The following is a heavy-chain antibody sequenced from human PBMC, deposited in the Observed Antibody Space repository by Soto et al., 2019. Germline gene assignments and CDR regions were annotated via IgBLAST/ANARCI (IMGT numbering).Heavy chain of an antibody. CDR2: ISSSATAI. D-gene: IGHD2-2*01. J-gene: IGHJ4*02. V-gene: IGHV3-48*03. CDR3: TRTYCDRTSCHTADY. Sequence: PGEGLEWLSSISSSATAIYYADSVRGRFTISRDNAKDSLYLQMNSLRAEDSAIYYCTRTYCDRTSCHTADYWGRGTLVTVSS.